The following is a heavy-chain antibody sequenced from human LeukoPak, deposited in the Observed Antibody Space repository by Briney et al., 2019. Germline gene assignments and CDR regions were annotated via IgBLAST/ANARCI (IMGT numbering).Heavy chain of an antibody. CDR3: ARELPGQYNWFLDV. Sequence: GGSLRLSCAASGFTFSSYWMHWVRQAPGKGLVWVSRIDRHGSSTKYADSVEGRFTISRDNAKNTLYMQMNSLRAEDTAVYYCARELPGQYNWFLDVWGRGTLVTVSS. D-gene: IGHD1-1*01. V-gene: IGHV3-74*03. CDR1: GFTFSSYW. CDR2: IDRHGSST. J-gene: IGHJ2*01.